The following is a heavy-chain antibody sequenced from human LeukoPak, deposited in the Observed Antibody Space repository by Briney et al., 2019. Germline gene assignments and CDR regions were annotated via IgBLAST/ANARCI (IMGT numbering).Heavy chain of an antibody. V-gene: IGHV3-21*01. CDR1: GFTFSSYS. D-gene: IGHD6-13*01. CDR3: ARALVIAAAARAEYFQH. CDR2: ISSSSSYI. J-gene: IGHJ1*01. Sequence: PGGSLRLSCAASGFTFSSYSMNWVRQAPGKGLEWVSSISSSSSYIYYADSVKGRFTISRDNAKNSLYLQMNSLRAEDTAVYYCARALVIAAAARAEYFQHWGQGTLVTVSS.